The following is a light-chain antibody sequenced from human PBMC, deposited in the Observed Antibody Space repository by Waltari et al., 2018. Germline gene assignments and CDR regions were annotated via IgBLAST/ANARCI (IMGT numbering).Light chain of an antibody. CDR1: SSNIGNNA. V-gene: IGLV1-36*01. CDR3: AAWDDSLNGLV. J-gene: IGLJ2*01. Sequence: QSVLTQPPSVSEAPRQRVTIPCSGSSSNIGNNAVNLYQQLPGKAPKLLIYYDDLLPSGVSDRFSGSKSGTSASLAISGLQSEDEADYYCAAWDDSLNGLVFGGGTKLTVL. CDR2: YDD.